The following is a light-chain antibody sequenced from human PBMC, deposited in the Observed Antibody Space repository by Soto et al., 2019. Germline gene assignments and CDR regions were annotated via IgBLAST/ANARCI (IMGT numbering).Light chain of an antibody. CDR1: QSVSSN. CDR2: GAS. CDR3: QQYNNWPRT. J-gene: IGKJ1*01. V-gene: IGKV3-15*01. Sequence: EIVMTQSPATLSVSPGERATLSCRASQSVSSNLAWYRQKPGQAPRLLIYGASTRATGIPARFSGSGSGTEFTLTISSLQSEDFAVYYCQQYNNWPRTFGQGT.